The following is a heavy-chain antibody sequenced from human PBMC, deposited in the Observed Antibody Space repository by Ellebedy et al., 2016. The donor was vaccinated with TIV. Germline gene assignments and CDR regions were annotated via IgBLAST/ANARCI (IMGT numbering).Heavy chain of an antibody. V-gene: IGHV3-66*01. J-gene: IGHJ4*02. Sequence: GESLKISCAASGINVSTNYMIWVRQAPGKGLEWVSLMYSGGSTYYADSVRGRFTLSRDNSKNTLYLQMNSLRVDDTAVYFCAKVPVGFCNRPFCFYLDDWGQGTLVTVSS. CDR3: AKVPVGFCNRPFCFYLDD. CDR2: MYSGGST. CDR1: GINVSTNY. D-gene: IGHD2-2*03.